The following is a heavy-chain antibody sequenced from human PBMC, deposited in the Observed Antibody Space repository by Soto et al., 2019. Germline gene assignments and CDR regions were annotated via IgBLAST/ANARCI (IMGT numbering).Heavy chain of an antibody. J-gene: IGHJ6*03. D-gene: IGHD3-3*01. Sequence: ASVKVSCTASGYTFTSYDINWVRQATGQGLEWMGWMNPNSGNTGYAQKFQGRVTMTRSTSISTAYMELSSLRSEDTAVYYCARGGRVIFGVATYYYYYYMDVWGKGTTVTVSS. CDR2: MNPNSGNT. CDR3: ARGGRVIFGVATYYYYYYMDV. V-gene: IGHV1-8*01. CDR1: GYTFTSYD.